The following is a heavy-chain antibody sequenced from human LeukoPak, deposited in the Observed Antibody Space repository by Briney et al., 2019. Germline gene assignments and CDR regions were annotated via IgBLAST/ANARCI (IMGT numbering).Heavy chain of an antibody. CDR1: GGSISSGGYY. D-gene: IGHD2-2*01. CDR3: ARDPVSVVPAAMPFDY. Sequence: SETLSLTCTVSGGSISSGGYYWSWIRQYPGKGLEWIGYIYYSGSTYYNPSLKSRVTISVDTSKNQFSLKLSSVTAADTAVYYCARDPVSVVPAAMPFDYWGQGTLVTVPS. CDR2: IYYSGST. J-gene: IGHJ4*02. V-gene: IGHV4-31*03.